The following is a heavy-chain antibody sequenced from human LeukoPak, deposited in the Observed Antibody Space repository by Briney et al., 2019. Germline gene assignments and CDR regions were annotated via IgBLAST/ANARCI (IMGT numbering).Heavy chain of an antibody. CDR3: AQGGYYYMDV. D-gene: IGHD1-26*01. J-gene: IGHJ6*03. Sequence: ASVKDSCKASGYTYTCYDINWVRQATGQGLEWMGWRNPNSGNTGYAQKFQGRVTMTRNTSISTAYMELSSLRSEYTVVYYCAQGGYYYMDVWGKGTTVTVSS. CDR2: RNPNSGNT. CDR1: GYTYTCYD. V-gene: IGHV1-8*01.